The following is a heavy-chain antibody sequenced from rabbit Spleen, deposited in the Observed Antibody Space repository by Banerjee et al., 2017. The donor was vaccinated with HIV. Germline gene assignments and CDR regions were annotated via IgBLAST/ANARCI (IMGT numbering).Heavy chain of an antibody. CDR3: ARDGYGGSSYWLWYYLSL. CDR2: IYGGSGDFT. J-gene: IGHJ4*01. V-gene: IGHV1S45*01. D-gene: IGHD8-1*01. CDR1: GFSFSSSYY. Sequence: QEQLEESGGDLVKPGASLTLTCTASGFSFSSSYYMCWVRQAPGKGLEWIACIYGGSGDFTYYASWAKGRFTISKTSSTTVTLQMTGLTAADTATYFCARDGYGGSSYWLWYYLSLWGPGTLVTVS.